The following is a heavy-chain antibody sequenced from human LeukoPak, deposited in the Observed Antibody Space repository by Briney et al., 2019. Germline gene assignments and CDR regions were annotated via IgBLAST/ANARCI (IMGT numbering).Heavy chain of an antibody. CDR3: ARHVDGYYYYGMDV. J-gene: IGHJ6*02. Sequence: SETLSLTCTVPGGSISSSSYYWGWIRQPPGKGLEWIGSIYYSGNTYYNPSLKSRVTISADTSKNQFSLKLSSVTAADTAVYYCARHVDGYYYYGMDVWGQGTTVTVSS. D-gene: IGHD2-15*01. V-gene: IGHV4-39*01. CDR1: GGSISSSSYY. CDR2: IYYSGNT.